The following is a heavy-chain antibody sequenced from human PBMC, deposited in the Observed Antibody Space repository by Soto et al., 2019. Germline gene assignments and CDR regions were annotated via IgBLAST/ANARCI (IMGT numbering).Heavy chain of an antibody. CDR1: GYTFTNYG. D-gene: IGHD6-19*01. CDR2: SYNGVT. V-gene: IGHV1-18*01. J-gene: IGHJ4*02. Sequence: GASVKVSCKASGYTFTNYGISWVRQAPGQGPEWMGGSYNGVTNYAQNLQGRVTMTTDTSTSTAYMELGSLRSDDTAVYYCARDTGGAAYSSGWYGYWGQGTLVTVSS. CDR3: ARDTGGAAYSSGWYGY.